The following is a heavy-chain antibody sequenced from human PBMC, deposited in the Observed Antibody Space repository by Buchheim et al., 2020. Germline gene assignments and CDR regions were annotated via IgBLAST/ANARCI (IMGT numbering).Heavy chain of an antibody. Sequence: QVQLVQSGAEVKKPGASVKVSCKASGYTFTGYYMHWVRQAPGQGLEWMGWINPNSGGTNYAQKFQGWVTMTRDTSTSTAYMELSRLRSDDTAVYYCARDYKRASRHYYYYYGMDVWGQGTT. CDR3: ARDYKRASRHYYYYYGMDV. D-gene: IGHD3-10*01. CDR2: INPNSGGT. CDR1: GYTFTGYY. V-gene: IGHV1-2*04. J-gene: IGHJ6*02.